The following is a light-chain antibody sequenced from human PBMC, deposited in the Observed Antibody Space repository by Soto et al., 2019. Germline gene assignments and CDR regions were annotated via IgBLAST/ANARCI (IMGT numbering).Light chain of an antibody. CDR1: QSVDTL. V-gene: IGKV1-5*03. J-gene: IGKJ2*01. Sequence: DVQMTQFPYTLSASVGGRVTITCRASQSVDTLLAWYQHKPGKAPKLLISAASNLASGVPSRFSGSGSGTQITLTIRSLQPDDAATYCCQQYSHYLSFGQGTKLEIE. CDR3: QQYSHYLS. CDR2: AAS.